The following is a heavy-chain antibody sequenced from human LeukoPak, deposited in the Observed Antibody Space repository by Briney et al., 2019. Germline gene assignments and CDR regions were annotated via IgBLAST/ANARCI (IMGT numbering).Heavy chain of an antibody. V-gene: IGHV1-18*01. D-gene: IGHD3-22*01. CDR2: ISAYNGNT. J-gene: IGHJ4*02. Sequence: GASVKVSCKASGYTFTSYGISWVRQAPGQGLEWMGWISAYNGNTNYAQKLQGRVTMTTDTSTSTAYMELRSLRSDDTAVYYCARAREGYYYDSSGYYPEDYWGQGTLVTVSS. CDR1: GYTFTSYG. CDR3: ARAREGYYYDSSGYYPEDY.